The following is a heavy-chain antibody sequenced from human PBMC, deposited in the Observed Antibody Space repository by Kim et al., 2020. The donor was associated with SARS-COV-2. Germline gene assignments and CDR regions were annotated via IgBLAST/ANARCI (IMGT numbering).Heavy chain of an antibody. CDR2: IWYDGSNK. D-gene: IGHD3-3*01. Sequence: GGSLRLSCAASGFTFSSYGMHWVRQAPGKGLEWVAVIWYDGSNKYYADSVKGRFTISRDNSKNTLYLQMNSLRAEDTAVYYCARGLYYDFWSGYYMGTRNYYYGMDVWGQGTTVTVSS. CDR3: ARGLYYDFWSGYYMGTRNYYYGMDV. J-gene: IGHJ6*02. CDR1: GFTFSSYG. V-gene: IGHV3-33*01.